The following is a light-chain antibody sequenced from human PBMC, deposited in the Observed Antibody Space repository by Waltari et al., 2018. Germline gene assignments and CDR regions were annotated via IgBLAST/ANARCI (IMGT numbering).Light chain of an antibody. Sequence: QSALTQPPSASGSPGQSVTMSCPGTSSDGGGYNYVSWYQQHPGTVPKLIIYEVSERPSGVPHRFSGSKSGNTASLTVSGLQAEDEADYYCSSYAGSNSHVFGTGTRVTVL. CDR3: SSYAGSNSHV. J-gene: IGLJ1*01. CDR1: SSDGGGYNY. CDR2: EVS. V-gene: IGLV2-8*01.